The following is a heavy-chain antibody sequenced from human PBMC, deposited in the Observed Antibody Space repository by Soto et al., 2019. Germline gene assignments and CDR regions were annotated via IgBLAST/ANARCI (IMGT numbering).Heavy chain of an antibody. Sequence: ASVKVSCKASGYTFTSYGISWVRQAPGQGLEWMGWISAYNGNTNYAQKLQGRVTMTIDTSTSTAYMELRSLRSDDTAVYYCARDRASWHNFDYWGQGTLVTVSS. CDR2: ISAYNGNT. D-gene: IGHD6-13*01. V-gene: IGHV1-18*04. CDR3: ARDRASWHNFDY. CDR1: GYTFTSYG. J-gene: IGHJ4*02.